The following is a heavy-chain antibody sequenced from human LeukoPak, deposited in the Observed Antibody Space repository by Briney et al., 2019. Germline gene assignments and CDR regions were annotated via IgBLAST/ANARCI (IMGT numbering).Heavy chain of an antibody. CDR2: IYYSGST. V-gene: IGHV4-30-4*08. Sequence: TLSLTCTVSGGSISSGDYYWSWIRQPPGKGLEWIGYIYYSGSTYYNPSLKSRVTISVDTSKNQFSLKSSSVTATDTAVYYCASSRRYYYDSSGYYAFDIWGQGTMVTVSS. J-gene: IGHJ3*02. CDR3: ASSRRYYYDSSGYYAFDI. D-gene: IGHD3-22*01. CDR1: GGSISSGDYY.